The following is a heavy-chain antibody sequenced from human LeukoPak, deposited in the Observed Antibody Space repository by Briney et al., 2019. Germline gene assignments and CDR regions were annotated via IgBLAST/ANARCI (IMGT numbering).Heavy chain of an antibody. CDR2: IKEDGSER. J-gene: IGHJ4*02. D-gene: IGHD1-7*01. CDR3: ARDKDSGGTTGSTFDS. V-gene: IGHV3-7*03. Sequence: GGSLRLSCVVSGFTFSNFWMSWVRQAPGKGLEWVATIKEDGSERYYVNPVKGRFTISRDNAKNSIYLEMDSLTAEDTAVYFCARDKDSGGTTGSTFDSWGQGTLVTVSS. CDR1: GFTFSNFW.